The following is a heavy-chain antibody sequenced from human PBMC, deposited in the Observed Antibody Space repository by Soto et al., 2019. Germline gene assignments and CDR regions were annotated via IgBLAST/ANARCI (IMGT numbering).Heavy chain of an antibody. CDR3: AREMVRGVIKWFDP. V-gene: IGHV4-31*03. Sequence: PSETLSLTCTVSGGSISSGGYYWSWIRQHPGKGLEWIGYIYYGGSTYYNPSLKSRVTISVDTSKNQFSLKLSSVTAADTAVYYCAREMVRGVIKWFDPWGHGTRVTVXS. CDR1: GGSISSGGYY. D-gene: IGHD3-10*01. J-gene: IGHJ5*02. CDR2: IYYGGST.